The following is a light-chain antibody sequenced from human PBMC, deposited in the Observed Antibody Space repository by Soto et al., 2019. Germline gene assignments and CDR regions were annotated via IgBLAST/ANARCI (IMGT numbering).Light chain of an antibody. CDR2: PAS. CDR3: QQSFSPLLT. J-gene: IGKJ4*01. V-gene: IGKV1-39*01. CDR1: QTLNNY. Sequence: DIQMTQSASSVSASVGYRVTITCRASQTLNNYLTWFQQKPGKAPKVLIYPASTLQSGVPSRFSGSGSGAEFTLTISSLQPEDFANYYCQQSFSPLLTFGGGTKVDIK.